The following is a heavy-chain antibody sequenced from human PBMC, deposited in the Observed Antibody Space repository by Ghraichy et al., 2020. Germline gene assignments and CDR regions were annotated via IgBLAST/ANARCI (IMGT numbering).Heavy chain of an antibody. Sequence: ASVKVSCKASGNSFPRYGVSWLRQAPAQGPEWIGWISGYNDNTNYAQQFQDRATLTTDKSTNTAYMELNSLKSDDTAVYYCATVTEDWFFDLWGRGTLVTVSS. V-gene: IGHV1-18*01. J-gene: IGHJ2*01. CDR3: ATVTEDWFFDL. D-gene: IGHD1-14*01. CDR2: ISGYNDNT. CDR1: GNSFPRYG.